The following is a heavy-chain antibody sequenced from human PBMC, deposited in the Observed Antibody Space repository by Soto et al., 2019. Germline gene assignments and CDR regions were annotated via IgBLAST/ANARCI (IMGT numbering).Heavy chain of an antibody. J-gene: IGHJ5*02. CDR3: AKGDNLGPKTGYAFDP. D-gene: IGHD5-12*01. V-gene: IGHV6-1*01. CDR2: TYFRSKWYN. CDR1: GDSVSSNTAS. Sequence: SQTLSLTCAISGDSVSSNTASLNLITQSPSRGLEWLGRTYFRSKWYNDYAVSVKSRIIINPDTSNNQFSLQLNSVTPEDTAVYFCAKGDNLGPKTGYAFDPWGQGIMVTVSS.